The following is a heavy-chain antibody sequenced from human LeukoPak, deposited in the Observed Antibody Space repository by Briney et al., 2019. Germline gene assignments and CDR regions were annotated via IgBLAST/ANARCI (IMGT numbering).Heavy chain of an antibody. CDR3: VRDVPYYYGSGSYLYAIDY. D-gene: IGHD3-10*01. Sequence: PSETLSLTCTVSGGSISSSSYYWGCIRQPPGKGLEWIGSIYYSGSTNYNPSLKSRVTISVDTSKNQFSLKLSSVTAADTAVYYCVRDVPYYYGSGSYLYAIDYWGQGTLVTVSS. J-gene: IGHJ4*02. CDR1: GGSISSSSYY. CDR2: IYYSGST. V-gene: IGHV4-39*07.